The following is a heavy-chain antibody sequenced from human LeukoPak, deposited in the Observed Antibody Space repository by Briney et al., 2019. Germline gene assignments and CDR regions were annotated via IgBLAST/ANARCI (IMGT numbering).Heavy chain of an antibody. Sequence: GESLKISCKGSGYSFTSYWIGWVRQMPGKGLEWMGIIYPGDSDTRYSPSFQGQVTISADKSISTAYLQWSSLKASDTAMYYCVRVGALVTASVGFDYWGQGTLVTVSS. D-gene: IGHD2-21*02. V-gene: IGHV5-51*01. J-gene: IGHJ4*02. CDR2: IYPGDSDT. CDR1: GYSFTSYW. CDR3: VRVGALVTASVGFDY.